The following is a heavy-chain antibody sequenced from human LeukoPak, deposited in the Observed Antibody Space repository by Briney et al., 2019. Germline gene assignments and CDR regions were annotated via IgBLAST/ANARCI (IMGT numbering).Heavy chain of an antibody. V-gene: IGHV1-8*03. Sequence: ASVKVSCKASGYTFTSYDINWVRQATGQGLEWMGWMNPNSGNTGYAQKFRGRVTITRNTSISTAYMELSSLRSEDTAVYYCARGLGGATSYYYMDVWGKGTTVTVSS. CDR2: MNPNSGNT. J-gene: IGHJ6*03. CDR3: ARGLGGATSYYYMDV. D-gene: IGHD1-26*01. CDR1: GYTFTSYD.